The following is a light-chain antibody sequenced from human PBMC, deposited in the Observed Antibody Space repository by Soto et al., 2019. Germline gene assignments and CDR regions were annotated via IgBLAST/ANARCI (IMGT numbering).Light chain of an antibody. J-gene: IGLJ1*01. V-gene: IGLV1-51*02. CDR1: SSNIGNNY. Sequence: QSVLTQPPSVSAAPGQKVTISCSGSSSNIGNNYVSWYKQLPGTAPKLLIYENNKRPSGIPDRLSGSKSGTSATLGFTGLQTGDEADYYCGTWDSSLSALYVFGTGTKVTVL. CDR3: GTWDSSLSALYV. CDR2: ENN.